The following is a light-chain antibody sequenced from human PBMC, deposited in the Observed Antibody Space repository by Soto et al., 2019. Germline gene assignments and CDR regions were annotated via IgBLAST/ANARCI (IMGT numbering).Light chain of an antibody. V-gene: IGKV3-11*01. J-gene: IGKJ2*03. CDR1: QSTTKS. Sequence: VLTQSPATLSLSPGERATLSCRTSQSTTKSLAWYQQKPGQPPRLLIYDASNMATGIPARFSGSGSGTEFTLPISSLEPEDFAIYYCQQRSNRPPFMYSFGQGTKLEIK. CDR2: DAS. CDR3: QQRSNRPPFMYS.